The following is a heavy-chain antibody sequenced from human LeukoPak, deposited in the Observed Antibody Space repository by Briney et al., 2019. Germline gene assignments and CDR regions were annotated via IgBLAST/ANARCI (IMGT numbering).Heavy chain of an antibody. V-gene: IGHV3-33*01. D-gene: IGHD4-17*01. CDR1: GFTFSSYG. Sequence: GGSLRLACAASGFTFSSYGMHWVRQAPGKGLEWVAVIWYDGSNKFYADSVKGRFTISRDNSNNTLYLQMNSLRAEDTAVYYCARDTENAFDIWGQGTLVTVSS. J-gene: IGHJ3*02. CDR2: IWYDGSNK. CDR3: ARDTENAFDI.